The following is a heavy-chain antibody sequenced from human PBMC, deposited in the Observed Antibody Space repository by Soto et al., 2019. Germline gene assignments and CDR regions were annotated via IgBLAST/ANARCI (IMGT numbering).Heavy chain of an antibody. CDR3: AKHPSGYYSGSFDY. CDR1: GFTYSSYA. Sequence: EVQLLESGGGLVQPGGSLRLSCAASGFTYSSYAMSWVRQAPGKRLEWVSAISGSGGSTYYADSVKGRFTISRDNTKNPLYLQMNSLRAEDTAVYYCAKHPSGYYSGSFDYWGQGTLVAVSS. CDR2: ISGSGGST. D-gene: IGHD3-22*01. V-gene: IGHV3-23*01. J-gene: IGHJ4*02.